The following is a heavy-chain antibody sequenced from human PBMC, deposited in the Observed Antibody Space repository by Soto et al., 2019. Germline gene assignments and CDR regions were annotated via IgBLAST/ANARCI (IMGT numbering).Heavy chain of an antibody. D-gene: IGHD3-22*01. CDR2: IYYSGST. J-gene: IGHJ4*02. CDR1: GGSVSSSSYY. CDR3: AREAPYYYDSSGRAGGYFDY. V-gene: IGHV4-39*02. Sequence: SETLSLTCAVSGGSVSSSSYYWGWIRQPPGKGLEWIGSIYYSGSTYYNPSLKSRVTISVDTSKNQFSLKLSSVTAADTAVYYCAREAPYYYDSSGRAGGYFDYSGQGTLVTVSS.